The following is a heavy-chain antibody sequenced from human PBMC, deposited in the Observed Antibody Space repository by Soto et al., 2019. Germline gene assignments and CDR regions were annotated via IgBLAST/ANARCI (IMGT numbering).Heavy chain of an antibody. V-gene: IGHV4-31*02. CDR3: ARALVTDYNSRDYHYYFAMDV. J-gene: IGHJ6*02. CDR2: VYHTGTT. CDR1: GGPVSGDDLY. D-gene: IGHD3-22*01. Sequence: SETLSLTCVVSGGPVSGDDLYWSWIRHLPGKGLEWIANVYHTGTTYYNPSLKSRVSMSVDTSQNQFSLILASVNAADTAVYYCARALVTDYNSRDYHYYFAMDVWGQGTSVTVSS.